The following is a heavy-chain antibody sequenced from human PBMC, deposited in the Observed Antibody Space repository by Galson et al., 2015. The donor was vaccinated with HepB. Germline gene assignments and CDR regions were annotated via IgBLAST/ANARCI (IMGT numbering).Heavy chain of an antibody. CDR1: GGSISSSSYY. V-gene: IGHV4-39*01. D-gene: IGHD3-10*01. CDR3: ARQWGSLWFGLLQAHWLGP. J-gene: IGHJ5*02. Sequence: SETLSLTCTVSGGSISSSSYYWGWIRQPPGKGLEWIGTIYYSGTTYYNPSLKSRVTISVETSKNQFSLKLSSVTAADTAVYYCARQWGSLWFGLLQAHWLGPWGQGTLVTVSS. CDR2: IYYSGTT.